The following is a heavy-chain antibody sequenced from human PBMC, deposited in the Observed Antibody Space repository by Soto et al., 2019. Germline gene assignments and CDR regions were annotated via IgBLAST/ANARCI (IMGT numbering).Heavy chain of an antibody. J-gene: IGHJ3*02. CDR3: AKAPPHDSSGYSSPYARGEDAFDI. V-gene: IGHV3-30*18. CDR1: GFTFSSYG. D-gene: IGHD3-22*01. Sequence: QVQLVESGGGVVQPGRSLRLSCAASGFTFSSYGLHWVRQAPGKGLAWVAVISYDGSNKYYADSVKGRFTISRDNSKIALYLQMNSRRAEDTAVYYCAKAPPHDSSGYSSPYARGEDAFDIWGQGTMVTVSA. CDR2: ISYDGSNK.